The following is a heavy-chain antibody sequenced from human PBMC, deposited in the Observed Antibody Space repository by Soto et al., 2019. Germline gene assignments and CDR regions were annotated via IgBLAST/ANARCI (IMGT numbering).Heavy chain of an antibody. D-gene: IGHD2-2*01. CDR2: IYYSGST. CDR1: GGSVSNYY. Sequence: SETLSLTCTVSGGSVSNYYWSWIRQHPGKGLEWIGYIYYSGSTYYNPSLKSRVTISVDTSKNQFSLKLSSVTAADPAVYYCARGEAHPHQWGQGTLVTVSS. V-gene: IGHV4-59*06. J-gene: IGHJ4*02. CDR3: ARGEAHPHQ.